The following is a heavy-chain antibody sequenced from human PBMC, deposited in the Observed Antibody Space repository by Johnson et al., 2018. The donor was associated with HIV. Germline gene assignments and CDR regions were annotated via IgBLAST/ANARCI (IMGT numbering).Heavy chain of an antibody. V-gene: IGHV3-30*04. Sequence: QVQLVESGGGVVQPGRSLRLSCAASGFTFSSYAMHWVRQAPGKGLEWVAVISYDGSEKYYVDSVKGRFTISRDNAKNSLYLQMNSLRAEDTAVYYCARDRGLWERNGAGAFDIWGQGTMVTVSS. D-gene: IGHD1-26*01. CDR1: GFTFSSYA. J-gene: IGHJ3*02. CDR3: ARDRGLWERNGAGAFDI. CDR2: ISYDGSEK.